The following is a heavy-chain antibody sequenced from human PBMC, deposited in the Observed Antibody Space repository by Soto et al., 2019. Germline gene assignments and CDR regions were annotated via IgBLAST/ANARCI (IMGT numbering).Heavy chain of an antibody. CDR2: IYYSGST. J-gene: IGHJ4*02. CDR3: AREEQYVDDYAWFDY. V-gene: IGHV4-31*03. Sequence: SETLSLTCTVSGGSISSGGYYWSWIRQHPGKGLEWIGYIYYSGSTYYNPSLKSRVTISVDTSKNQFSLKLSSVTVADTAVYYCAREEQYVDDYAWFDYWGQGTLVTVSS. D-gene: IGHD4-17*01. CDR1: GGSISSGGYY.